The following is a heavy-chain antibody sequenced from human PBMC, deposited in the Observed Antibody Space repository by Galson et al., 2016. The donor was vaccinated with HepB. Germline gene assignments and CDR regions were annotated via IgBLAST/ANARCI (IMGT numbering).Heavy chain of an antibody. CDR2: IRSEANGRAT. D-gene: IGHD2-2*01. Sequence: SLRLSCAASGFLFNDSAMHWVRQAPGKGLEWVGRIRSEANGRATAYAASVKGRFTISRDDSKNTTYLQMNSLRTDDTAVYYCTRLYAPGPWGQGTLVAVSS. CDR3: TRLYAPGP. J-gene: IGHJ5*02. CDR1: GFLFNDSA. V-gene: IGHV3-73*01.